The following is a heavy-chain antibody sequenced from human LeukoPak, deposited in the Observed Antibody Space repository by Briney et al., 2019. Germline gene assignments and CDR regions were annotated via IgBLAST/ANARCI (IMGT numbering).Heavy chain of an antibody. Sequence: GGPLRLSCAASGFTFSDYYMSRIRQAPGKGLEWVSYISSSGSTIYYADSVKGRFTISRDNAKNSLYLQMNSLRPEDTAVYYCAKDWSGDYNWSDPWGQGTLVIVSS. V-gene: IGHV3-11*04. CDR3: AKDWSGDYNWSDP. CDR2: ISSSGSTI. D-gene: IGHD3-3*01. CDR1: GFTFSDYY. J-gene: IGHJ5*02.